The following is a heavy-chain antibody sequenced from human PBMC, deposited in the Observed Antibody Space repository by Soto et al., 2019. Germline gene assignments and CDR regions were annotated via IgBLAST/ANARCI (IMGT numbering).Heavy chain of an antibody. D-gene: IGHD5-12*01. CDR2: IWYDGSNK. J-gene: IGHJ4*02. CDR1: GFTFSSYG. CDR3: ARGIHMGLPRDYFDY. V-gene: IGHV3-33*01. Sequence: PGGSLRLSCAASGFTFSSYGMHWVRQAPGKGLEWVAVIWYDGSNKYYADSVKGRFTISRDNSKNTLYLQMNSLRAEDTAVYYCARGIHMGLPRDYFDYWGQGTLVTVSS.